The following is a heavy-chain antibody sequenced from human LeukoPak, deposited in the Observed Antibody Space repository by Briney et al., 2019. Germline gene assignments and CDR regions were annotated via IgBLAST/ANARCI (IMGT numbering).Heavy chain of an antibody. CDR3: TRSTHSIRAAGGFDY. J-gene: IGHJ4*02. V-gene: IGHV4-38-2*02. CDR2: MHHSGST. CDR1: GHSISNNYY. Sequence: SETLSLTCNVSGHSISNNYYWGWIRQPPGKGLEWIGSMHHSGSTFISPSLNSRVTISMQTSKNQFSLKLGSVTAADTAVYYCTRSTHSIRAAGGFDYWGQGTLVTVSS. D-gene: IGHD6-13*01.